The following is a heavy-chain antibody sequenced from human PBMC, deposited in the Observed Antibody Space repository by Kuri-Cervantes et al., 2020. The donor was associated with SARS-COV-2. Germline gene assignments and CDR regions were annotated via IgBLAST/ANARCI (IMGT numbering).Heavy chain of an antibody. CDR3: ARDYEVTQAYMDV. V-gene: IGHV3-64*01. CDR2: ISSNGGST. Sequence: GGSLRLSCAASGFTFSSYAMHWVRQAPGKGLEYVSAISSNGGSTYYANSVKGRFTISRDNSKNTLYLQMGSLRAEDTAVYYCARDYEVTQAYMDVWGKGTTVTVSS. CDR1: GFTFSSYA. J-gene: IGHJ6*03. D-gene: IGHD3-16*01.